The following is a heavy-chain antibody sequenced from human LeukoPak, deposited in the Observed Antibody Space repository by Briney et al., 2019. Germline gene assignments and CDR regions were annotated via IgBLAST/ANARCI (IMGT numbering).Heavy chain of an antibody. CDR3: AKDRSGWGSSYFDY. CDR2: ISWNSGSI. D-gene: IGHD6-19*01. V-gene: IGHV3-9*01. J-gene: IGHJ4*02. Sequence: PGGSLRLSCAASGFTFDDYAMHWVRQAPGKGLEWVSGISWNSGSIGYADSVKGRFTISRDNAKNSLYLQMNGLRAEDTALYYCAKDRSGWGSSYFDYWGQGTLVTVSS. CDR1: GFTFDDYA.